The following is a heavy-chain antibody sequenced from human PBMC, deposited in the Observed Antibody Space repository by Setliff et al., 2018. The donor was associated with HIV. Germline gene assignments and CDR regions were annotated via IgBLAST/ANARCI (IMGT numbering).Heavy chain of an antibody. V-gene: IGHV7-4-1*02. CDR2: MTPYSGNT. Sequence: ASVKVSCKTSGDTFTSYDINWVRQAAGHGLEWMGWMTPYSGNTGYAQGFTGRFVFSLDTSVSTAYLQISSLKAEDTAVYYCARAREDTALDSYWGQGTLVTVSS. CDR3: ARAREDTALDSY. J-gene: IGHJ4*02. CDR1: GDTFTSYD. D-gene: IGHD5-18*01.